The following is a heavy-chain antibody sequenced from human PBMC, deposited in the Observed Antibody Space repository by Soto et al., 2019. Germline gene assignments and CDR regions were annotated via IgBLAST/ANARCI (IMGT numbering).Heavy chain of an antibody. Sequence: SETLSLTCTVSGGSISSYYWSWIRQPPGKGLEWIGYIYYSGSTNYNPSLKSRVTISVDTSKNQFSLKLSSVTAADTAVYYCARQTYYASLRFLEWPHGYWGQGTLVTVSS. V-gene: IGHV4-59*08. J-gene: IGHJ4*02. CDR2: IYYSGST. D-gene: IGHD3-3*01. CDR1: GGSISSYY. CDR3: ARQTYYASLRFLEWPHGY.